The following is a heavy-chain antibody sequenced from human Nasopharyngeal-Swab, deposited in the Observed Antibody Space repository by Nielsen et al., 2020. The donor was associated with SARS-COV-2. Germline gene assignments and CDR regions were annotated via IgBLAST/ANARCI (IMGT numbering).Heavy chain of an antibody. J-gene: IGHJ3*02. CDR1: GGPISSYY. V-gene: IGHV4-59*08. CDR2: IYYSGST. D-gene: IGHD6-13*01. Sequence: SETLSLTSTVSGGPISSYYWSWIRQPPGKGLEWIGYIYYSGSTNYNPSLKSRVTISVDTSKNQFSLKLSSVTAADTAVYYCVRYSSSWKRDDAFDIWGQGTMVTVSS. CDR3: VRYSSSWKRDDAFDI.